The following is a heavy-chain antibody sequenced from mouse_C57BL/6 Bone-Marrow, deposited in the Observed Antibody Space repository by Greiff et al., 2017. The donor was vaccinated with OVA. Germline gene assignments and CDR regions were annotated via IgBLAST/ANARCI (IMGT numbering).Heavy chain of an antibody. Sequence: QVQLKQSGAELARPGASVKLSCKASGYTFTSYGISWVKQRTGQGLEWIGEIYPRSGNTYYNEKFKGKATLTADKSSSTAYMELRSLTSEDSAVYFCARDYDYDALFDYWGQGTTLTVSS. CDR3: ARDYDYDALFDY. CDR2: IYPRSGNT. D-gene: IGHD2-4*01. CDR1: GYTFTSYG. V-gene: IGHV1-81*01. J-gene: IGHJ2*01.